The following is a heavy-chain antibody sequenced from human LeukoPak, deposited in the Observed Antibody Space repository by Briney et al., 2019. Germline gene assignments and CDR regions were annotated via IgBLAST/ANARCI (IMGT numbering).Heavy chain of an antibody. CDR2: IGTAGDT. Sequence: GGSLRLSCAASGFTFSSYDMHWVRQATGKGLEWVSAIGTAGDTYYPGSVKGRFTISRENAKNSLYLQMNSLRAGDTAVYYCARGARITMVRGVRGFPDYWGQGTLVTVSS. D-gene: IGHD3-10*01. CDR1: GFTFSSYD. V-gene: IGHV3-13*01. CDR3: ARGARITMVRGVRGFPDY. J-gene: IGHJ4*02.